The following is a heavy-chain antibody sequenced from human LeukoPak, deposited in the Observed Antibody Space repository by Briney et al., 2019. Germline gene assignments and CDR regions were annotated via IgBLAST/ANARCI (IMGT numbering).Heavy chain of an antibody. D-gene: IGHD6-13*01. Sequence: GGSLRLSCAASGFTFSSYSMNWVRQAPGKGLEWVSSISSSSSYIYYADSVKGRFTISRDNAKNSLYLQMNSLRAEDTAVYYCARDGGGEYSSSWFDYWGQGTLVTVSS. CDR2: ISSSSSYI. J-gene: IGHJ4*02. CDR3: ARDGGGEYSSSWFDY. CDR1: GFTFSSYS. V-gene: IGHV3-21*01.